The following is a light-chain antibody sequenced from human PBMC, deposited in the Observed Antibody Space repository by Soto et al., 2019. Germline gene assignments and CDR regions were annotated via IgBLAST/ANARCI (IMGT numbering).Light chain of an antibody. CDR1: SSNIGSNT. V-gene: IGLV1-44*01. J-gene: IGLJ1*01. Sequence: QSVLTQPPSASGTPGQRVTISCSGSSSNIGSNTVNWYQQLPGTAPKLLIYNNNQRPSGVPDRFSGSKSGTSASLAISGLQSEDEADYYCAAWDDCLNGLVFGTGTKVTVL. CDR2: NNN. CDR3: AAWDDCLNGLV.